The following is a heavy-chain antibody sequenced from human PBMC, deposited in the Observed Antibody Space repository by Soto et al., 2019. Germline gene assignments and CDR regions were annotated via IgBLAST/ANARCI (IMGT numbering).Heavy chain of an antibody. D-gene: IGHD3-10*01. CDR3: ARKYSSYGSGSSFDY. CDR1: GFSLSNARMG. Sequence: QVTLKESGPVLVKPTETLTLTCTVSGFSLSNARMGVSWIRQPPGKALEWLAHIFSNDEKSYSPSLKSRLTISKDTSKSQVVLTMTNMDPVDTATYYCARKYSSYGSGSSFDYWGQGTLVTVSS. J-gene: IGHJ4*02. V-gene: IGHV2-26*01. CDR2: IFSNDEK.